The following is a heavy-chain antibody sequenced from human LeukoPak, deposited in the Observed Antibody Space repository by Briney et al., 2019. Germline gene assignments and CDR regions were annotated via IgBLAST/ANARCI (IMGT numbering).Heavy chain of an antibody. CDR2: LYSGGST. CDR3: ATNTKHTYGTGGDY. V-gene: IGHV3-53*01. D-gene: IGHD3-10*01. Sequence: GGSLRLSCAASGFIVSNNYMSWVRQAPGKGLEWVSVLYSGGSTYYADSVKGRFTISRDNSKNTLYLQMNSLRAEDTAIYYCATNTKHTYGTGGDYWGQGTLVTVSS. J-gene: IGHJ4*02. CDR1: GFIVSNNY.